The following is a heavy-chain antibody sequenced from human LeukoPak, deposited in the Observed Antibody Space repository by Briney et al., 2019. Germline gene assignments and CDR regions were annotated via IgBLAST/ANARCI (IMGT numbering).Heavy chain of an antibody. V-gene: IGHV3-30*02. CDR1: GFTFGSKD. CDR3: AKRNRYYMDV. Sequence: GGSLRLSCVASGFTFGSKDMHWVRQAPGKGVEWVAFIQYDGSNKYEDSVRGRFTISRDNSKNTLYLQIHSLRSEDTAVYYCAKRNRYYMDVWGKGTTVTIS. J-gene: IGHJ6*03. CDR2: IQYDGSNK.